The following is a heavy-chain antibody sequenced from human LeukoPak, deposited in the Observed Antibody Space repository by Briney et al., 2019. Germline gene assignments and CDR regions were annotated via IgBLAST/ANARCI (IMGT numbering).Heavy chain of an antibody. CDR1: GGSISSGGYY. D-gene: IGHD6-13*01. CDR3: ARDKYSSSWYTDNNWFDP. V-gene: IGHV4-61*08. CDR2: IYYSGST. J-gene: IGHJ5*02. Sequence: SETLSLTCAVSGGSISSGGYYWSWIRQPPGKGLEWIGYIYYSGSTNYNPSLKGRVTISVDTSKNQFSLKLSSVTAADTAVYYCARDKYSSSWYTDNNWFDPWGQGTLVTVSS.